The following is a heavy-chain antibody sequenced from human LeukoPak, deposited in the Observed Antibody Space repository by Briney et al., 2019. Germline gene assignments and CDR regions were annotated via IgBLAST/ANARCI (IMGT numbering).Heavy chain of an antibody. J-gene: IGHJ4*02. D-gene: IGHD1-14*01. V-gene: IGHV3-30*18. CDR2: ISYDGSNK. CDR3: AKESAYTSPRNYYFDY. CDR1: GFTFSSYG. Sequence: GRSLRLSCAASGFTFSSYGMHWVRQAPGKGLEWVAVISYDGSNKYYADSVKGRFTISRDNSRNTVDLQMNSLRANDTAVYYCAKESAYTSPRNYYFDYWGQGALVTVSS.